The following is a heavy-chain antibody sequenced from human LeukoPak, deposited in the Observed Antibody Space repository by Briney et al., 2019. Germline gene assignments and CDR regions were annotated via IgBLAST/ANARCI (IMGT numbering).Heavy chain of an antibody. J-gene: IGHJ3*02. D-gene: IGHD6-19*01. CDR2: ISDSGLNA. CDR3: ARGARGSGWRVFDI. V-gene: IGHV3-23*01. CDR1: GFTFNKYG. Sequence: PGGSLRLSFAASGFTFNKYGMSWVRQAPGKGLEYVSDISDSGLNAYYADSVKGRFTTSRDNSKNTLYLQMNSLRAEDTAVYYCARGARGSGWRVFDIWGRGTMVTVSS.